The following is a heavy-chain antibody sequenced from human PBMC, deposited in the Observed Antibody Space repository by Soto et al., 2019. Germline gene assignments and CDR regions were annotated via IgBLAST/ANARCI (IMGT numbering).Heavy chain of an antibody. J-gene: IGHJ3*02. Sequence: WGSLRLSCAASGVTFSSYAMSWVRQAPGKGLEWVSAISGSGGSTYYADSVKGRFTISRDNSKNTLYLQMNSLRAEDTAVYYCAKETLYYDSSGYSGGGDFDIWGQGTMVTVSS. D-gene: IGHD3-22*01. CDR3: AKETLYYDSSGYSGGGDFDI. CDR2: ISGSGGST. V-gene: IGHV3-23*01. CDR1: GVTFSSYA.